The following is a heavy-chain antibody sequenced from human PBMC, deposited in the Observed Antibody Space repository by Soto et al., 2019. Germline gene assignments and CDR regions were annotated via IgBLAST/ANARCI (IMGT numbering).Heavy chain of an antibody. CDR3: AREGSSQYFDY. Sequence: ASVKVSCKASGYTFTGYYMHWVRQAPGQGLEWMGWINPNSGGTNYAQKFQGRVTITADESTSTAYMELSSLRSEDTAVYYCAREGSSQYFDYWGQGTLVTVSS. CDR1: GYTFTGYY. D-gene: IGHD2-2*01. CDR2: INPNSGGT. J-gene: IGHJ4*02. V-gene: IGHV1-2*02.